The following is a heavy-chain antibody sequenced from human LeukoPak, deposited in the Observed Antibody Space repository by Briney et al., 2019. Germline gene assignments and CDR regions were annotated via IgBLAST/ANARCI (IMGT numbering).Heavy chain of an antibody. CDR3: ARISFYYDSSGYPPPFNY. J-gene: IGHJ4*02. D-gene: IGHD3-22*01. CDR1: GGSIASRSYY. CDR2: IYYSGNT. Sequence: SETLSLTCTVSGGSIASRSYYWGWIRQPPGKGLEWIGTIYYSGNTYYRPSLKSRVTISVDTSRNQFSLKLSSVTAADTAVYYCARISFYYDSSGYPPPFNYWGQGTLVTVSS. V-gene: IGHV4-39*01.